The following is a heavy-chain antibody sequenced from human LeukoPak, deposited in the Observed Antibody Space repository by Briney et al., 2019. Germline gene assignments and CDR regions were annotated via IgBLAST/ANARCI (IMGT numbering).Heavy chain of an antibody. CDR3: ARGAVRGGTNFDY. Sequence: SQTLSLTCAISGDSVSGSPAVWNWIRQSPSRGLEWLGRAYYRSKWFIDYELSVKGRITITPDTSKNQFSLQLNSVTAEDTAVYYCARGAVRGGTNFDYWGQGTLVTVSS. CDR2: AYYRSKWFI. V-gene: IGHV6-1*01. CDR1: GDSVSGSPAV. D-gene: IGHD3-10*01. J-gene: IGHJ4*02.